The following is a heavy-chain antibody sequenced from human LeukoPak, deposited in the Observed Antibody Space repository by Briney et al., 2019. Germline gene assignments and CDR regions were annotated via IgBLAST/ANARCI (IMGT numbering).Heavy chain of an antibody. Sequence: GGSLRLSCAASGFTFNSYWMTWVRQAPGKGLEWVANIKQDGSAAYYVDSVKGRFTISRGNSKNSLYLQMNSLRAEDTAVYYCAQWMGRDHWGQGTLVTVSS. D-gene: IGHD6-19*01. J-gene: IGHJ4*02. V-gene: IGHV3-7*02. CDR3: AQWMGRDH. CDR1: GFTFNSYW. CDR2: IKQDGSAA.